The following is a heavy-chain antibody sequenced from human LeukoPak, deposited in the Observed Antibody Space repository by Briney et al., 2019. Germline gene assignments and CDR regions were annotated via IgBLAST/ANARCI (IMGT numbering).Heavy chain of an antibody. J-gene: IGHJ6*03. V-gene: IGHV4-59*01. CDR1: GGSISSYY. Sequence: SETLSLTCTVSGGSISSYYWMWIRQPPGKELEWVGYIYYSGSTNYNPSLKSRVTISVDTSKNQFSLKLSSVTAADTAVYYCARETPSDGLERSNMDVWGKGTTVTVSS. CDR2: IYYSGST. CDR3: ARETPSDGLERSNMDV. D-gene: IGHD1-1*01.